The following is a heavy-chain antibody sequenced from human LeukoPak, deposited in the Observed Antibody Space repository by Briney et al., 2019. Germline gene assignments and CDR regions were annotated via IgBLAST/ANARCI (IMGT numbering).Heavy chain of an antibody. Sequence: AETLSLTCTVSGGSISSYYWSWIRQPPGKGLEWIGFIYYSGSTSYNPSLKSRVTISVDTSKNQFSLKLSSVTAADTAVYYCARGRGGELKRNWFDPWGQGTLVTVSS. V-gene: IGHV4-59*01. J-gene: IGHJ5*02. CDR1: GGSISSYY. D-gene: IGHD3-16*01. CDR3: ARGRGGELKRNWFDP. CDR2: IYYSGST.